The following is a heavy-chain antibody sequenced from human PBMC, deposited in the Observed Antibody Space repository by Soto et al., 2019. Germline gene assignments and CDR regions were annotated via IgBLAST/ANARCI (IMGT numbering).Heavy chain of an antibody. CDR2: ISASGGGT. CDR3: AKGGETNNNHNYYVDV. D-gene: IGHD1-1*01. CDR1: GFTFSSYA. V-gene: IGHV3-23*01. J-gene: IGHJ6*03. Sequence: PGGSLRLSCAASGFTFSSYAMSWVRQAPGKGLEWVSSISASGGGTYYADSVKGRITVSRDNANNTLHLQMSSLSADDTAVYYCAKGGETNNNHNYYVDVWGKGTAVTVSS.